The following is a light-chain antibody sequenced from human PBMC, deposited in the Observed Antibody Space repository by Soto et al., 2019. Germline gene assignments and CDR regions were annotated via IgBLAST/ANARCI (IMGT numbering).Light chain of an antibody. Sequence: IVLTQAPATLSLSPGERATLPCRASQSVGRYLAWYQQKPGQAPRLLIYEASNRAIGIPARFSGSGSGTDFTLTISSLEPEDFAVYYCQQRSNWPPLTFGGGTKVEI. V-gene: IGKV3-11*01. CDR2: EAS. CDR3: QQRSNWPPLT. CDR1: QSVGRY. J-gene: IGKJ4*01.